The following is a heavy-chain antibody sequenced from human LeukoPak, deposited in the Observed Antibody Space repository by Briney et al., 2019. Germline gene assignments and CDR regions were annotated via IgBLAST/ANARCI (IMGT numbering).Heavy chain of an antibody. CDR1: GFTFSDYY. V-gene: IGHV3-11*01. J-gene: IGHJ5*02. D-gene: IGHD6-13*01. Sequence: GGSLRLSCAASGFTFSDYYMSWIRQAPGKGLEWVSYISSSGSTIYYADSVKGRFTVSRDNSKNTLYLQMNSLRVEDTALYYCAKDFSSSWQFDPWGQGTLVTVSS. CDR3: AKDFSSSWQFDP. CDR2: ISSSGSTI.